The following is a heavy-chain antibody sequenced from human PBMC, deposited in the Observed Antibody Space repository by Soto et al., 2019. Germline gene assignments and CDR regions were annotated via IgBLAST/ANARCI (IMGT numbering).Heavy chain of an antibody. Sequence: ASVKVSCKASGYTFTSYGISWARQAPGQGLEWMGWISAYNGNTNYAQKLQGRVTMTTDTSTSTAYMELRSLRSDDTAVYYCARGKCSSTSCYYYYYGMDVWGQGTTVTVSS. CDR3: ARGKCSSTSCYYYYYGMDV. V-gene: IGHV1-18*01. J-gene: IGHJ6*02. D-gene: IGHD2-2*01. CDR2: ISAYNGNT. CDR1: GYTFTSYG.